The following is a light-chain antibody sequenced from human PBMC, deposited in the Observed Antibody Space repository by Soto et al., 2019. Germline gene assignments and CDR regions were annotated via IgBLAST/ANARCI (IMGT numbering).Light chain of an antibody. J-gene: IGLJ1*01. CDR3: SSYTSSRAYV. CDR1: ISDFGGYNY. V-gene: IGLV2-14*01. Sequence: QSVLTQPASVSGSPGQSISISCTGTISDFGGYNYVSWYQQHPGKTPKLLIYEVTNRPSGVSSRFSASKSGNTASLTISGLQAEDEADYYCSSYTSSRAYVFGIGTKLTVL. CDR2: EVT.